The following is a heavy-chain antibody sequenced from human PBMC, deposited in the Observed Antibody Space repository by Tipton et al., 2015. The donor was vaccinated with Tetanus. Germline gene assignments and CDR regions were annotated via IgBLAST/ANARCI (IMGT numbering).Heavy chain of an antibody. CDR3: VRDGGSSGWLAY. CDR1: GFIVSGHY. D-gene: IGHD6-19*01. J-gene: IGHJ4*02. CDR2: MYSGGDT. Sequence: SLRLSCVASGFIVSGHYMSWVRQAPGKGLEWVSVMYSGGDTYYVDSVKGRFSISRDNAKNTLYLQMNSLRVEDTAVYYCVRDGGSSGWLAYWGQGTLVTVSS. V-gene: IGHV3-53*01.